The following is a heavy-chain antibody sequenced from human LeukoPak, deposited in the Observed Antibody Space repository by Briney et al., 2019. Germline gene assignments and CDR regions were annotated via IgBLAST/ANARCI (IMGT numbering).Heavy chain of an antibody. CDR2: INPNSGGT. J-gene: IGHJ6*02. CDR1: GYTFTGYY. CDR3: ARAPTYYDILTGYIYYGMDV. D-gene: IGHD3-9*01. Sequence: ASVKVSCKASGYTFTGYYMHWVRQAPGQGLEWMGWINPNSGGTNYAQKFQGRVTMTRDTSISTAYMELSRLRSDDTAVYYCARAPTYYDILTGYIYYGMDVWGQGTTVTVSS. V-gene: IGHV1-2*02.